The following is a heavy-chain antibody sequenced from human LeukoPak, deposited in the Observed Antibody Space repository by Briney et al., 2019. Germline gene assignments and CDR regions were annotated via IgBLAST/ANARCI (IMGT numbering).Heavy chain of an antibody. V-gene: IGHV5-51*01. J-gene: IGHJ3*02. CDR2: IYPGDSDT. Sequence: NLGESLKISCKGSGYSFTSYWISWVRQMPGKGLEWMGIIYPGDSDTRYSPSFQGQVTISADKSISTAYLQWSSLKASDTAMYYCARRTSAYYYGSGSYSYAFDIWGQGTMVTVSS. CDR3: ARRTSAYYYGSGSYSYAFDI. D-gene: IGHD3-10*01. CDR1: GYSFTSYW.